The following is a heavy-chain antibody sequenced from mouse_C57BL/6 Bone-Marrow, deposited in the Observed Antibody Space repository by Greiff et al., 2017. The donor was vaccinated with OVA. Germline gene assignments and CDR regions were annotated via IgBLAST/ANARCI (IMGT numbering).Heavy chain of an antibody. CDR3: ARSITTVVARGGDWYFDV. J-gene: IGHJ1*03. CDR1: GFTFTDYY. CDR2: IRNKANGYTT. Sequence: EVKLVESGGGLVQPGGSLSLSCAASGFTFTDYYMSWVRQPPGKALEWLGFIRNKANGYTTAYSASVKGRFTISRDNSQSILYLQMNALRAEDSATYYCARSITTVVARGGDWYFDVWGTGTTVTVSS. V-gene: IGHV7-3*01. D-gene: IGHD1-1*01.